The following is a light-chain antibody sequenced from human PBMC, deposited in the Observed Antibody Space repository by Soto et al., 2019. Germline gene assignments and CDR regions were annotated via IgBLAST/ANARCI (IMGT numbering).Light chain of an antibody. Sequence: EIVLTQSPGTLSLSPGQRATLSCRASQSLSSYLAWYQQKPGQAPRLLMYGASSRATGILDRFSGSGSGTDFTLTISRLEPEDFAVYYCHHYGDTPRTFGQGTKVDIK. CDR1: QSLSSY. J-gene: IGKJ1*01. CDR3: HHYGDTPRT. V-gene: IGKV3-20*01. CDR2: GAS.